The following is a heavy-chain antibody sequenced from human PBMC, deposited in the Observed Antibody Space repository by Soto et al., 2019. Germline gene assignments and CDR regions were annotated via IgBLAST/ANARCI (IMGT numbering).Heavy chain of an antibody. CDR2: IYPGDSDT. V-gene: IGHV5-51*01. CDR3: ARNQREYSGYDSGFRQADYYYYYMDV. D-gene: IGHD5-12*01. CDR1: GYSFTSYW. J-gene: IGHJ6*03. Sequence: GESLKISCKGSGYSFTSYWIGWVRQMPGKGLEWMGIIYPGDSDTRYSPSFQGQVTISADKSISTAYLQWSSLKASDTAMYYCARNQREYSGYDSGFRQADYYYYYMDVWGKGTTVTVSS.